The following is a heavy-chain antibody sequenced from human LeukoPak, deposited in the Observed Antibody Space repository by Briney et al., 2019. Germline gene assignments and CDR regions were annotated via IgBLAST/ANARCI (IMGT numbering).Heavy chain of an antibody. J-gene: IGHJ4*02. CDR2: IYYSGST. V-gene: IGHV4-39*01. CDR1: GGPTSTSSTH. Sequence: SETLSLTCTVSGGPTSTSSTHWGWVRQPPGKGLEWIGSIYYSGSTYCSPSLKSRVTISVDTSKNQFSLWLTSVTAADTAVYYCVTALTRDSSGWYVIAYWGQGTLVTVSS. D-gene: IGHD6-19*01. CDR3: VTALTRDSSGWYVIAY.